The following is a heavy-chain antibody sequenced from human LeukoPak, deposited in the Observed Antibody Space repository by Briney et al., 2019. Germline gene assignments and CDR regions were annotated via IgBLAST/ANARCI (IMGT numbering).Heavy chain of an antibody. D-gene: IGHD3-16*02. CDR1: GYNFPGHD. CDR3: ARGIPSFALFEIVFF. CDR2: ITPNNGDT. V-gene: IGHV1-2*02. Sequence: ASVKVSCKPSGYNFPGHDIQWVRQAPAEGFEGMGWITPNNGDTNYPQQFQGRVTIPRDRSHSTALMELDTQKCDDRALFYCARGIPSFALFEIVFFWGQGTLLTVSS. J-gene: IGHJ4*02.